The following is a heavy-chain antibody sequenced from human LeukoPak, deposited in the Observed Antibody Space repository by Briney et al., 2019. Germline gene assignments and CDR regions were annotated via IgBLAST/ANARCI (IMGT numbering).Heavy chain of an antibody. CDR1: GFTFSSYG. J-gene: IGHJ5*02. CDR3: TKVPPSSSWYENWFDP. CDR2: ISYDGSNK. D-gene: IGHD6-13*01. V-gene: IGHV3-30*18. Sequence: GWSLRLSCAASGFTFSSYGMHWVRQAPGKGLEWVAVISYDGSNKYYADSVKGRFTISRDNSKNTLYLQMNGLRAEDTAVYYCTKVPPSSSWYENWFDPWGQGTLVTVSS.